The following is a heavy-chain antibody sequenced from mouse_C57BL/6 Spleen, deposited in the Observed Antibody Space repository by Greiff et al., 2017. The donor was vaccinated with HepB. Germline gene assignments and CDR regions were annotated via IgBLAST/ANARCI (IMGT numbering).Heavy chain of an antibody. Sequence: QVQLQQSGPELVKPGASVKISCKASGYAFSSSWMNWVKQRPGQGLEWIGRIYPGDGDTNYNGKFKGKATLTADKSSSTAYMQLSSLTSEDSAVYVYARDDYDDPEYAMDYWGQGTSVTVSS. J-gene: IGHJ4*01. D-gene: IGHD2-4*01. CDR1: GYAFSSSW. CDR2: IYPGDGDT. CDR3: ARDDYDDPEYAMDY. V-gene: IGHV1-82*01.